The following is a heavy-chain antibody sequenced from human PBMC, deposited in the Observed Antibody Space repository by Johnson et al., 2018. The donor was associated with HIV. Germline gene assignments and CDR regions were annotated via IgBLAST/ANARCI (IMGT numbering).Heavy chain of an antibody. Sequence: QMLLVESGGGVMQPGKSLRLSCEASGFTFRSYAMHWVRQAPGKGLEWVAVITYDGRNKYYTDSVQGRFIISRDNSKNMTNLQMNGLSDEDTADYYCVRDQGSGWPTNAFDIWGRGTRVTVSS. CDR1: GFTFRSYA. V-gene: IGHV3-30*04. D-gene: IGHD6-19*01. CDR2: ITYDGRNK. CDR3: VRDQGSGWPTNAFDI. J-gene: IGHJ3*02.